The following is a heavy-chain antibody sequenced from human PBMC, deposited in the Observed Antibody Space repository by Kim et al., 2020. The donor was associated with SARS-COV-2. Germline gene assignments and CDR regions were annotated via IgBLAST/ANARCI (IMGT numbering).Heavy chain of an antibody. Sequence: GGYLRLSCAASGFTFSSYGMHWVRQAPGKGLEWVAVISYDGSNKYYADSVKGRFTISRDNSKNTLYLQMNSLRAEDTAVYYCAKEIAVAGTRDYWGQGTLVTVSS. CDR3: AKEIAVAGTRDY. CDR1: GFTFSSYG. J-gene: IGHJ4*02. CDR2: ISYDGSNK. D-gene: IGHD6-19*01. V-gene: IGHV3-30*18.